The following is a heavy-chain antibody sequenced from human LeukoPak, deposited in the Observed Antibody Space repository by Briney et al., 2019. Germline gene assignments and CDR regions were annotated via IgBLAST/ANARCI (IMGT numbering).Heavy chain of an antibody. CDR3: ARDADYVPDY. D-gene: IGHD3-16*01. V-gene: IGHV1-18*01. CDR2: ISAYNGNT. CDR1: GYTFTSSG. Sequence: GASVKVSCKASGYTFTSSGISWVRQAPGQGLEWMGWISAYNGNTNYAQKFQGRVTLTTDTSTSTAYMDLRSLRSDDTAAYYCARDADYVPDYWGQGTLVTVSS. J-gene: IGHJ4*02.